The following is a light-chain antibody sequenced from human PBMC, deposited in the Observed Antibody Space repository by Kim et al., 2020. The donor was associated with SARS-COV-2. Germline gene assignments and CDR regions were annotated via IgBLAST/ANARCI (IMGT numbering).Light chain of an antibody. V-gene: IGKV1-16*02. CDR3: QQYNSYPYT. J-gene: IGKJ2*01. CDR2: AAS. CDR1: QGIRNY. Sequence: SASVGDRVPITFRASQGIRNYLAWFQQKPRKAPKSLIYAASVLQSGVPSKFSGSRSGTDFTLTISSLQPEDFATYYCQQYNSYPYTFGQGTKLEI.